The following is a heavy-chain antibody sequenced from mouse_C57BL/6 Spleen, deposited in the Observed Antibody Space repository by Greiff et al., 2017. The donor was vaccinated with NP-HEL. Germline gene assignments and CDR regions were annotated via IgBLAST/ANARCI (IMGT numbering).Heavy chain of an antibody. D-gene: IGHD2-2*01. CDR2: IYPGSGNT. CDR3: ARRRGYDEYYFDY. Sequence: VKLMESGAELVRPGASVKLSCKASGYTFTDYYINWVKQRPGQGLEWIARIYPGSGNTYYNEKFKGKATLTAEKSSSTAYMQLSSLTSEDSAVYFCARRRGYDEYYFDYWGQGTTLTVSS. J-gene: IGHJ2*01. V-gene: IGHV1-76*01. CDR1: GYTFTDYY.